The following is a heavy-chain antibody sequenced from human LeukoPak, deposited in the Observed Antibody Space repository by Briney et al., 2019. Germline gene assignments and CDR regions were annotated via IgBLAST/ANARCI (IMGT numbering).Heavy chain of an antibody. Sequence: GGSLRLSCAASGFTFGGHGMHWVRQAPGKGLEWVAAILYDGSNEYYADTVKGRFIISRDDSKNTLYLQMNSLGAEDTAVYYCARGGSGWWGVDYWGQGTLVTASS. V-gene: IGHV3-30-3*01. D-gene: IGHD6-19*01. CDR1: GFTFGGHG. J-gene: IGHJ4*02. CDR3: ARGGSGWWGVDY. CDR2: ILYDGSNE.